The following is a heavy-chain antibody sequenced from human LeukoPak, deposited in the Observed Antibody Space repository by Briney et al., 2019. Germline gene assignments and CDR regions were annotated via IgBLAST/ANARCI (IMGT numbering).Heavy chain of an antibody. CDR2: IYSGGST. V-gene: IGHV3-53*01. Sequence: GGSLRLSCAASGFTVSSNYMSWVRQAPGKGLEWVSVIYSGGSTYYADSVKGRFTISRDNSKNTLYLQMNSLRAEDTAVYYCAKANSITIFGVISPVDYWGQGTLVTVSS. CDR3: AKANSITIFGVISPVDY. J-gene: IGHJ4*02. CDR1: GFTVSSNY. D-gene: IGHD3-3*01.